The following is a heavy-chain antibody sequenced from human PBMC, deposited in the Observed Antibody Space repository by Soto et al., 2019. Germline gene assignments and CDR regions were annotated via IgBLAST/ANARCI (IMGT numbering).Heavy chain of an antibody. CDR2: ISSSSSTI. Sequence: EVQLVESGGGLVQPGGSLRLSCAASGLTFSSYSMNWVRQAPGKGLEWVSYISSSSSTIYYADSVKGRFTISRDNAKNSLYLQMNSLRDEDTAVSYCARVFYSVAGTGGLDYWGQGTLVTVSS. CDR1: GLTFSSYS. V-gene: IGHV3-48*02. J-gene: IGHJ4*02. D-gene: IGHD6-19*01. CDR3: ARVFYSVAGTGGLDY.